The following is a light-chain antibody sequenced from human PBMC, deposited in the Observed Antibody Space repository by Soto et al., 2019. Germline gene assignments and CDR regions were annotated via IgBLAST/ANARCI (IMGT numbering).Light chain of an antibody. CDR2: GAS. CDR3: HQYGVSPFT. J-gene: IGKJ2*01. CDR1: QTFSSNY. V-gene: IGKV3-20*01. Sequence: EVVLTQSPGTLSLSPGERASLSCRASQTFSSNYFAWYQQKPGQAPRLLIHGASSRATGIPDRFSGSGSGTDFTLPINRLEPEESAVYYCHQYGVSPFTFGQGTKLEIK.